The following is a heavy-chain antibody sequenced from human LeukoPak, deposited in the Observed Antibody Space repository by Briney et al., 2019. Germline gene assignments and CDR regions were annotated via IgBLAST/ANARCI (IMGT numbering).Heavy chain of an antibody. CDR2: IYYSGST. Sequence: GSLRLSCAASGFTFSSYEMNWVRQPPGKGLEWIGSIYYSGSTYYNPSLKSRVNISVDTSKNQFFLKLSSVTAGGTAVYYCARRGAPDCSGGSCYKVDYWGQGTLVTVSS. D-gene: IGHD2-15*01. CDR3: ARRGAPDCSGGSCYKVDY. CDR1: GFTFSSYE. V-gene: IGHV4-39*01. J-gene: IGHJ4*02.